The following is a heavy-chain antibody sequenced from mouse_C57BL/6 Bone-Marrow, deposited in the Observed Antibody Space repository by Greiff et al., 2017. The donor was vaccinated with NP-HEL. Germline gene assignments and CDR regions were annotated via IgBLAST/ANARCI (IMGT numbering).Heavy chain of an antibody. J-gene: IGHJ3*01. CDR1: GFSFNTYA. CDR2: IRSKSNNYAT. D-gene: IGHD2-1*01. V-gene: IGHV10-1*01. Sequence: DVKLVESGGGLVQPKGSLKLSCAASGFSFNTYAMNWVRQAPGKGLEWVARIRSKSNNYATYYADSVKDRFTISRDDSESMLYLQMNNLKTEDTAMYYCVRRVYYGNYLFAYWGQGTLVTVSA. CDR3: VRRVYYGNYLFAY.